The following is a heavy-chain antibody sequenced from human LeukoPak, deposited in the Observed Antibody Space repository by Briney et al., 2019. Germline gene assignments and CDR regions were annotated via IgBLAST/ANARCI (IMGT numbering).Heavy chain of an antibody. J-gene: IGHJ5*02. CDR2: IKQDGSEK. V-gene: IGHV3-7*04. D-gene: IGHD3-16*01. Sequence: GGSLRLSCSASGFIFSNYWMTWVRQAPGKGLEWVANIKQDGSEKYYVDSVKGRFTISRDNAKKSLYLQMNSLRAEDTAVYFCARDMIILQSWGQGTVVTVSS. CDR1: GFIFSNYW. CDR3: ARDMIILQS.